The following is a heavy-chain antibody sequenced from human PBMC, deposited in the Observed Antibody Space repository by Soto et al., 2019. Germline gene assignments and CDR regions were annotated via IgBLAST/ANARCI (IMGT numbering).Heavy chain of an antibody. J-gene: IGHJ4*02. CDR2: INHSGST. CDR3: ARGYSSGWYFY. CDR1: GGSFSGYY. Sequence: SETLSLTCAVYGGSFSGYYWSWIRQPPGKGLEWIGEINHSGSTDYNPSLKSRVTISVDTSKNQFSLKLSSVTAADTAVYYCARGYSSGWYFYWGQGTLVTVSS. D-gene: IGHD6-19*01. V-gene: IGHV4-34*01.